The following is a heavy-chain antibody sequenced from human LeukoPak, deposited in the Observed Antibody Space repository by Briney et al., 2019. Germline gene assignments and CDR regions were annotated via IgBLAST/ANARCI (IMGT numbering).Heavy chain of an antibody. D-gene: IGHD1-1*01. CDR1: GGSISSSNYY. CDR3: ASLFAPGTGTARWFDP. V-gene: IGHV4-39*07. CDR2: MYYSGSI. J-gene: IGHJ5*02. Sequence: PSETLSLTCTVSGGSISSSNYYWGWIRQPPSKGLEWIGSMYYSGSIFYNPSFKSRVTISINTSKNQFSLKVSSVTAADTAVYYCASLFAPGTGTARWFDPWGQGTLVTVSS.